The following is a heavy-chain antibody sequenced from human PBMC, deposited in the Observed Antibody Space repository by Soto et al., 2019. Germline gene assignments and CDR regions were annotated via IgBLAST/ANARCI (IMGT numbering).Heavy chain of an antibody. CDR2: ISYDGSSK. Sequence: GSLKTSCAASGFTFTGHGLHLGRPAPGKGPEGVAVISYDGSSKYYADPVKGRFTISRDNSKNTLFLQMHSLRAEDTAVYYCAKDTAVVIFDYWGQGTQVTVSS. D-gene: IGHD2-21*01. CDR3: AKDTAVVIFDY. J-gene: IGHJ4*02. CDR1: GFTFTGHG. V-gene: IGHV3-30*18.